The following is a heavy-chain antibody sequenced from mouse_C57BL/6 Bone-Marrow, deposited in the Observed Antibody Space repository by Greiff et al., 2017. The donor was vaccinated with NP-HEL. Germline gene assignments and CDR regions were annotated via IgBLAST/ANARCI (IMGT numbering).Heavy chain of an antibody. CDR3: ARRETGHFDY. J-gene: IGHJ2*01. D-gene: IGHD4-1*01. V-gene: IGHV5-6*01. CDR1: GFTFSSYG. Sequence: EVHLVESGGDLVKPGGSLKLSCAASGFTFSSYGMSWVRQTPDKRLEWVATISSGGSYTYYPDSVKGRFTISRDNAKNTLYLQMSSLKSEDTAMYYCARRETGHFDYWGQGTTLTVSS. CDR2: ISSGGSYT.